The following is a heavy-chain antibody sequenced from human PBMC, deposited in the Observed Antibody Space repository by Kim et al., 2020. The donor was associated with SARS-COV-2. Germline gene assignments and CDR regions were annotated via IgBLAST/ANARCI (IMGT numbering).Heavy chain of an antibody. CDR1: GGSISSYY. D-gene: IGHD4-17*01. V-gene: IGHV4-59*08. CDR2: IYYSGST. Sequence: SETLSLTCTVSGGSISSYYWSWIRQPPGKGLEWIGYIYYSGSTNYNPSLKSRVTISVDTSKNQFSLKLSSVTAADTAVYYCARLGSRYGDLQPWGQGTLVTVSS. CDR3: ARLGSRYGDLQP. J-gene: IGHJ5*01.